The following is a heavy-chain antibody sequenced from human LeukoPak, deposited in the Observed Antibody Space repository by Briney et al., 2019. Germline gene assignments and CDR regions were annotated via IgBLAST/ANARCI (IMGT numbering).Heavy chain of an antibody. CDR3: ARGAGYNYPYYFDY. CDR1: GFTLNTYS. D-gene: IGHD5-24*01. V-gene: IGHV3-21*01. Sequence: GGSLRLSCAASGFTLNTYSMNWVRQAPGKGLEWVSSISSTGSDMYYVDSVKGRFTISRDNAKNSLFLQVNSLRAEDTAVYYCARGAGYNYPYYFDYWGQGTLVTVSS. J-gene: IGHJ4*02. CDR2: ISSTGSDM.